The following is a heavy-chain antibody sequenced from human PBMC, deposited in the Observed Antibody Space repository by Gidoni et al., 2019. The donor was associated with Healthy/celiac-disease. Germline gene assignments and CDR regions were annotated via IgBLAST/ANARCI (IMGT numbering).Heavy chain of an antibody. CDR2: IYYSGST. J-gene: IGHJ5*02. D-gene: IGHD1-1*01. CDR3: ASQSPGTTGTRWFDP. V-gene: IGHV4-39*01. Sequence: RSIYYSGSTYYTPSLKSRVTISVDTSKNQFSLKLSSVTAADTAVYYCASQSPGTTGTRWFDPWGQGTLVTVSS.